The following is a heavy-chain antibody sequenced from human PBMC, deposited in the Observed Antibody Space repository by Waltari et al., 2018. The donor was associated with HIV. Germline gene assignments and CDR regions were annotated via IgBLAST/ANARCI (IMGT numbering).Heavy chain of an antibody. V-gene: IGHV3-7*01. CDR2: IKQDGSEK. Sequence: EVQLVESGGGLVQPGGSLRLSCAASGFTFSSYWMSWVRQAPGKGLDWVANIKQDGSEKYYVDSVKGRVTISRDNAKNSLYLQMNSLRAEDTAVYYCARARKMTYFDYWGQGTLVTVSS. CDR1: GFTFSSYW. CDR3: ARARKMTYFDY. J-gene: IGHJ4*02.